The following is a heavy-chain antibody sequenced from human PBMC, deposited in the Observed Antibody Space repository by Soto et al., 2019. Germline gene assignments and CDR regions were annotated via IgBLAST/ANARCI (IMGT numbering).Heavy chain of an antibody. J-gene: IGHJ6*02. D-gene: IGHD3-10*01. V-gene: IGHV4-30-4*01. CDR1: GGSVSSGHYY. CDR2: IYYSGST. Sequence: SETLSLTCTVSGGSVSSGHYYWSWIRQPPGKGLEWIGYIYYSGSTYYNPSLKSRVTISVDTSKNQFSLRLSSVTAADTAVYYCARDDMVRGAEYYYYGMDVWGQGTPVTVSS. CDR3: ARDDMVRGAEYYYYGMDV.